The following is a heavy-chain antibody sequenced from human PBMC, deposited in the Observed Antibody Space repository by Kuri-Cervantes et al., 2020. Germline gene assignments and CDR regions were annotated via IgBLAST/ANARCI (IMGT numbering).Heavy chain of an antibody. J-gene: IGHJ3*02. V-gene: IGHV4-59*01. D-gene: IGHD4/OR15-4a*01. Sequence: SETLSLTFTVSGGSISSYYWSWIRQPPGKGLEWIGYIYYSGSTNYNPSLKSRVTISVDTSKNQFSLKLSSVTAADTAVYYCARDLTDLAAHYDAFDIWGQGTMVTVSS. CDR1: GGSISSYY. CDR3: ARDLTDLAAHYDAFDI. CDR2: IYYSGST.